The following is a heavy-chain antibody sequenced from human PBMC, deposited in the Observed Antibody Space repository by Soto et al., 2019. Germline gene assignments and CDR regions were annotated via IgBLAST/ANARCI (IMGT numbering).Heavy chain of an antibody. Sequence: QALLEQSGPEVKKPGDSVRISCWLYDSVFVTSVITWLRQAPGQGLEWMGWISANDGGTFSAMQFTDRLVMSTDPMRNMADPQLWDVASGDSAVYFCARVSGRHLRPLETWGHGTPVTVSP. CDR3: ARVSGRHLRPLET. J-gene: IGHJ4*01. CDR2: ISANDGGT. V-gene: IGHV1-18*01. D-gene: IGHD2-21*01. CDR1: DSVFVTSV.